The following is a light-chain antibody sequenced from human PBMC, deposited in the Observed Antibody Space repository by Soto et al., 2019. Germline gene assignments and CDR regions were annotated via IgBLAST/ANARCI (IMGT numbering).Light chain of an antibody. CDR3: SAWDASLYLV. J-gene: IGLJ3*02. CDR2: SND. CDR1: SSNIGSHT. V-gene: IGLV1-44*01. Sequence: QSVLTQPPSASGTPGQTITISCSGSSSNIGSHTVNWYQHLPGTAPKLLIYSNDQRPSGVPDRFSGSKSGTSASLAIYGLQSEDEADYFCSAWDASLYLVFGEGTQLTVL.